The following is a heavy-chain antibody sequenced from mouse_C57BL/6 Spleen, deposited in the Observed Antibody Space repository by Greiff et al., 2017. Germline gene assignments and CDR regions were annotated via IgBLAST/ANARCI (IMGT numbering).Heavy chain of an antibody. CDR2: IYPGDGDT. Sequence: QVQLKESGPELVKPGASVKISCKASGYAFSSSWMNWVKQRPGKGLEWIGRIYPGDGDTNYNGKFKGKATLTADKSSSTAYMQLSSLTSEDSAVYFCARSDYDGYSWFGYWGQGTLVTVSA. J-gene: IGHJ3*01. V-gene: IGHV1-82*01. D-gene: IGHD2-3*01. CDR3: ARSDYDGYSWFGY. CDR1: GYAFSSSW.